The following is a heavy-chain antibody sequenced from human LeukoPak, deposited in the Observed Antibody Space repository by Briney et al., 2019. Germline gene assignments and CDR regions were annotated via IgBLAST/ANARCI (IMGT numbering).Heavy chain of an antibody. D-gene: IGHD2-21*01. J-gene: IGHJ4*02. CDR2: ISGSGGST. CDR3: AKDLLAAYSPVDY. V-gene: IGHV3-23*01. CDR1: GFTFSSYW. Sequence: GGSLRLSCAASGFTFSSYWMSWVRQAPGKGLEWVSAISGSGGSTYYADSVKGRFTISRDNSKNTLYLQMNSLRAEDTAVYYCAKDLLAAYSPVDYGGREPLVTVPS.